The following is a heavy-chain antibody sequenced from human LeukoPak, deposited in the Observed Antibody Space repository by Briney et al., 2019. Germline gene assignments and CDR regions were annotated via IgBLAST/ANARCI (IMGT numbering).Heavy chain of an antibody. CDR1: GFTFSSYA. V-gene: IGHV3-23*01. Sequence: GGSLRLSCAASGFTFSSYAMSWVRQAPGKGLEWVSAISGSGGSTYYADSVKGRFTISRDNSKNTLYLQMNSLRAEDTAVYYCAKENAGIAAAVKENYFDYWGQGTLVTVSS. J-gene: IGHJ4*02. D-gene: IGHD6-13*01. CDR3: AKENAGIAAAVKENYFDY. CDR2: ISGSGGST.